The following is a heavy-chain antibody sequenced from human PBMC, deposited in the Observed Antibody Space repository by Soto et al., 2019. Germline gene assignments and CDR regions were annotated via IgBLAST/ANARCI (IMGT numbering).Heavy chain of an antibody. CDR1: GFTFSSYG. V-gene: IGHV3-33*01. D-gene: IGHD2-21*02. CDR2: IWYDGSNK. CDR3: ARDGEYCGGDCYTSVHLDY. J-gene: IGHJ4*02. Sequence: GGSLRLSCAASGFTFSSYGMHWVRQAPGKGLEWVAVIWYDGSNKYYADSVKGRFTISRDNSKNTLYLQMNSLRAEDTAVYYCARDGEYCGGDCYTSVHLDYWGQGTLVTVSS.